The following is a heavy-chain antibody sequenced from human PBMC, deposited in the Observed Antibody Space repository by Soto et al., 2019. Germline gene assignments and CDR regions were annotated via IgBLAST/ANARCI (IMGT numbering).Heavy chain of an antibody. CDR2: INHSGST. Sequence: SETLSLTCAVYGGSFSGYYWSWIRQPPGKGLEWIGEINHSGSTNYNPSLKSRVTISVDTSKNQFSLKLSSVTAADTAVYYCAREVTMIVVNLDVWGQGTTVTVSS. CDR1: GGSFSGYY. J-gene: IGHJ6*02. CDR3: AREVTMIVVNLDV. D-gene: IGHD3-22*01. V-gene: IGHV4-34*01.